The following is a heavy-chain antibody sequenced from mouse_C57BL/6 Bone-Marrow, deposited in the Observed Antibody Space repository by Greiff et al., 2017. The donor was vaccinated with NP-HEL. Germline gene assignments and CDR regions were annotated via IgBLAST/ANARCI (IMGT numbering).Heavy chain of an antibody. J-gene: IGHJ3*01. CDR2: IRNKANNHAT. Sequence: EVQGVESGGGLVQPGGSMKLSCAASGFTFSDAWMDWVRQSPEKGLEWVAEIRNKANNHATYYAESVKGRFTISRDDSKSSVYLQMNSLRAEDTGIYYCTGYYGTAWFAYWGQGTLVTVSA. CDR3: TGYYGTAWFAY. D-gene: IGHD1-1*01. V-gene: IGHV6-6*01. CDR1: GFTFSDAW.